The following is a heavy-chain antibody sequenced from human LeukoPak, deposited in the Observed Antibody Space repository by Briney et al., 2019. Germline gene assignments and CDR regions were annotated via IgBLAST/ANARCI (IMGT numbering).Heavy chain of an antibody. D-gene: IGHD3-9*01. CDR2: ISGSGGST. V-gene: IGHV3-23*01. CDR1: GFTFSSYA. Sequence: PGGSLRLSCAASGFTFSSYAMSWVRQAPGKGLEWVSAISGSGGSTYYADSVKGRFTISRDNSKNTLYLQMNSLRAEDTAVYYCARDRYFDPSYYYYGMDVWGQGTTVTVSS. CDR3: ARDRYFDPSYYYYGMDV. J-gene: IGHJ6*02.